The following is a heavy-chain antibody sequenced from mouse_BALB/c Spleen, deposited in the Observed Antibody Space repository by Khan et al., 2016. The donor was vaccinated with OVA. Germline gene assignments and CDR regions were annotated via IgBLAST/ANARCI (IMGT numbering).Heavy chain of an antibody. Sequence: EVMLVESGGGLVQPGGSRKLSSAASGFTFSRFGMHWVRQAPEKGLEWVAYISSGSSSIYYADTVKGRFTISRDNPKNTLFLQMTSLRSEDTAMYYCARDSNFDYWGQGTTLTVSS. CDR2: ISSGSSSI. J-gene: IGHJ2*01. CDR1: GFTFSRFG. V-gene: IGHV5-17*02. CDR3: ARDSNFDY.